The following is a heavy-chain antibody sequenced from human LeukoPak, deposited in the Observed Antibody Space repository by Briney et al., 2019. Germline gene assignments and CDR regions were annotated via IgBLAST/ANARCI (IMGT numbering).Heavy chain of an antibody. CDR2: INHSGST. CDR1: GGSFSGYY. D-gene: IGHD4-17*01. V-gene: IGHV4-34*01. J-gene: IGHJ4*02. CDR3: ATVGASHYGDWYFAY. Sequence: PSETLSLTCAVCGGSFSGYYLSWIRQPPGKELEWIGEINHSGSTNYNPSLKSRVTISVDTSKNQFSLKLSSVTAADTAVYYCATVGASHYGDWYFAYWGQGTLVTVSS.